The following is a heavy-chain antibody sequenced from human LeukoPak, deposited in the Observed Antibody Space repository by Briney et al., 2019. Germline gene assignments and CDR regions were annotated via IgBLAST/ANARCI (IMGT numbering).Heavy chain of an antibody. D-gene: IGHD3-22*01. J-gene: IGHJ4*02. CDR1: GGPISSYY. CDR2: IYYSGST. Sequence: PSETLSLACTVSGGPISSYYWSWIRQPPGKGLEWIGYIYYSGSTNYNPSLKSRVTISVDTSKNQFSLKLSSVTAADTAVYYCARVGYYYDSSGLDYWGQGTLVTVSS. CDR3: ARVGYYYDSSGLDY. V-gene: IGHV4-59*01.